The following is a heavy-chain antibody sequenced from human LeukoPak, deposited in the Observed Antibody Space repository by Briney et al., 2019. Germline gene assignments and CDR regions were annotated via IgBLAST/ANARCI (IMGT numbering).Heavy chain of an antibody. CDR2: IYPGDSDT. CDR1: GYSFTSYW. V-gene: IGHV5-51*01. J-gene: IGHJ5*02. D-gene: IGHD4-17*01. Sequence: GASLQISCKGSGYSFTSYWIGWVRPLPGKGLEWMGIIYPGDSDTRYSPSFQGQVTISADKSISTAYLQWSSLKASDTAMYYCARHADYGDYVAWFDPWGQGTLVTVSS. CDR3: ARHADYGDYVAWFDP.